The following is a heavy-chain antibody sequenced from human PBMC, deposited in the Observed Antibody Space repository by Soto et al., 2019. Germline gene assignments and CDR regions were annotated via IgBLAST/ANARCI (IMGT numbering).Heavy chain of an antibody. Sequence: SETLSLTCAVSGGSLSSSNWWSWVRQPPGKGLEWIGEIYHSGSTNYNPSLKSRVTISVDKSKNQFSLKLSSVTAADTAVYYCARRYCGGECYYDYWGKGTQVTVSS. CDR3: ARRYCGGECYYDY. V-gene: IGHV4-4*02. D-gene: IGHD2-21*01. CDR2: IYHSGST. J-gene: IGHJ4*02. CDR1: GGSLSSSNW.